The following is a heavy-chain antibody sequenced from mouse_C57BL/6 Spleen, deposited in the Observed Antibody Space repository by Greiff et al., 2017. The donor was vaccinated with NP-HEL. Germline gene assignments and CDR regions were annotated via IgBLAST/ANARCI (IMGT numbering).Heavy chain of an antibody. J-gene: IGHJ4*01. V-gene: IGHV3-6*01. D-gene: IGHD3-2*02. CDR1: GYSITSGYY. CDR2: ISYDGSN. Sequence: EVKLVESGPGLVKPSQSLSLTCSVTGYSITSGYYWNWIRQFPGNKLEWMGYISYDGSNNYNPSLKNRISITRDTSKNQFFLKLNSVTTEDTATYYCARELRPYYYAMDYWGQGTSVTVSS. CDR3: ARELRPYYYAMDY.